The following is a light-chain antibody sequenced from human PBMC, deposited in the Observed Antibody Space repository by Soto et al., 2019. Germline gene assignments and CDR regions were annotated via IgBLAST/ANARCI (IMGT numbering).Light chain of an antibody. CDR3: QQYVTSSPLT. Sequence: EIVLTQSPGTLSLSPGERATLSCRASHTISSSYLAWYQQKPRQAPRRLMYGISRRATGIPDRFSGSGSGTDFTLTITRLEPEDFAVYYCQQYVTSSPLTFGQGTKVEIK. CDR1: HTISSSY. V-gene: IGKV3-20*01. J-gene: IGKJ1*01. CDR2: GIS.